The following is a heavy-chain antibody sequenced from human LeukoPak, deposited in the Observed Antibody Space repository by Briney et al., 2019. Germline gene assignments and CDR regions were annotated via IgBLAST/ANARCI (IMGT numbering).Heavy chain of an antibody. Sequence: GGSLRLSCAASGFTVSSNYMSWVRQAPGKGLEWVSVIYSGGSTYYADSVKGRFTISRDNSKNTLYLQMNSLRAEDTAVYYCARPFSGSYSDAFDLWGQGTMVTVSS. D-gene: IGHD1-26*01. CDR2: IYSGGST. CDR1: GFTVSSNY. V-gene: IGHV3-66*04. J-gene: IGHJ3*01. CDR3: ARPFSGSYSDAFDL.